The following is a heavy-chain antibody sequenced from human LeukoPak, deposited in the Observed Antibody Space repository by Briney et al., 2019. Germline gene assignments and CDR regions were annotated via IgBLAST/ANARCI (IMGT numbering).Heavy chain of an antibody. CDR2: ISAYNGNT. CDR3: ANSWGYYDSAGYLYSHH. J-gene: IGHJ1*01. D-gene: IGHD3-22*01. Sequence: ASVKVSCKTSGYTFTNYGISWVRQAPGQGLEWMGWISAYNGNTNYAQKLQGRVTMTTDTSTSTAYMELRSLRSDDTAIYYCANSWGYYDSAGYLYSHHWGQGTLVTVSS. V-gene: IGHV1-18*01. CDR1: GYTFTNYG.